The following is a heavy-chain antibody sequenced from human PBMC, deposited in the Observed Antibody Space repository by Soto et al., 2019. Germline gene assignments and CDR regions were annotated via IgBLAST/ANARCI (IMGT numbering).Heavy chain of an antibody. CDR3: ARFIAVAELDNYYGMDV. J-gene: IGHJ6*02. CDR1: GFTFSDYY. CDR2: ISSSSSYT. D-gene: IGHD6-19*01. V-gene: IGHV3-11*06. Sequence: GGSLRLSCAASGFTFSDYYMSWFRQAPGKGLEWVSYISSSSSYTNYADSVKGRFTISRDNAKNSLYLQMNSLRAEDTAVYYCARFIAVAELDNYYGMDVWGQGTTVTVSS.